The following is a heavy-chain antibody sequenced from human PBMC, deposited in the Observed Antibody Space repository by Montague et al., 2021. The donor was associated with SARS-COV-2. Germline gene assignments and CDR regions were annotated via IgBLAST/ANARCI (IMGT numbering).Heavy chain of an antibody. D-gene: IGHD3-9*01. V-gene: IGHV4-39*01. Sequence: SETLSLTCSVSGDSIGSSHTYWGWIRQPPGKGLEWIGCVAYSGSTYYNPSLQRRVTISVDTSKSQFSLKLNSVTAADTAVYYCARSQLYYDLLTGFSESYYFDYGGQGTRATVSS. CDR1: GDSIGSSHTY. J-gene: IGHJ4*02. CDR3: ARSQLYYDLLTGFSESYYFDY. CDR2: VAYSGST.